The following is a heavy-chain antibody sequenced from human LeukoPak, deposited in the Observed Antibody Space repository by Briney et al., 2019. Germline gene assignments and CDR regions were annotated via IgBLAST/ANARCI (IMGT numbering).Heavy chain of an antibody. CDR3: ARPGVGSGRYGAFDI. J-gene: IGHJ3*02. V-gene: IGHV4-59*08. CDR1: GGSISRYY. CDR2: IYYTGST. D-gene: IGHD5-18*01. Sequence: KPSETLSLTCTVSGGSISRYYWSWIRQPPGKGLEWIGFIYYTGSTNYNPSLQSRVTISLDTSKNQFSLRLSSVTAADTAVYYCARPGVGSGRYGAFDIWGQGTMVAVSS.